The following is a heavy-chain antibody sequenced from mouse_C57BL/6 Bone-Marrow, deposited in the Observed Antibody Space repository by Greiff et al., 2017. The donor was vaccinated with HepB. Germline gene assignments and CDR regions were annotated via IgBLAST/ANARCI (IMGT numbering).Heavy chain of an antibody. D-gene: IGHD2-14*01. Sequence: EVKLVESGGDLVRPGGSLKLSCAASGFTFSTSGMSWVRQTPDKSLEWVATINTGGTYTYYADSVRGRFTISKDSAKNTLFLLMNRLKSEDSAIYYCTRDRFDYYFDYWGQGTTLTVSS. CDR2: INTGGTYT. CDR1: GFTFSTSG. J-gene: IGHJ2*01. V-gene: IGHV5-6*01. CDR3: TRDRFDYYFDY.